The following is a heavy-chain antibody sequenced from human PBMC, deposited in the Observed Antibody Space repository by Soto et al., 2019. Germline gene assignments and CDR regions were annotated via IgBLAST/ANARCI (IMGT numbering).Heavy chain of an antibody. V-gene: IGHV5-51*01. J-gene: IGHJ6*02. CDR2: IYPGNSDT. Sequence: PGESLKISCKGSEYSFTSYWIGWVRQMPGKGMKWMEIIYPGNSDTRYSPSFQGQVTISADKSISTAYLQWSSLKASDTAMYYCARLFYGGNGEDYYYYYGMDVWGQGTTVTVSS. CDR3: ARLFYGGNGEDYYYYYGMDV. CDR1: EYSFTSYW. D-gene: IGHD4-17*01.